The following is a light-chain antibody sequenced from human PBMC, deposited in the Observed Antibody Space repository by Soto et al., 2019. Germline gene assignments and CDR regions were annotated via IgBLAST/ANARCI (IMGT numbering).Light chain of an antibody. V-gene: IGLV1-36*01. Sequence: QSVLTQPPSVSGAPRQRVTISCSGSSSNIGNNSVNWYQQLPGKAPKLLIYYDDLLPSGVSDRFSGSKSGTSASLAISGLQSEDEADYYCAAWDDSLNGVLFGGGTKLTVL. CDR2: YDD. CDR1: SSNIGNNS. J-gene: IGLJ2*01. CDR3: AAWDDSLNGVL.